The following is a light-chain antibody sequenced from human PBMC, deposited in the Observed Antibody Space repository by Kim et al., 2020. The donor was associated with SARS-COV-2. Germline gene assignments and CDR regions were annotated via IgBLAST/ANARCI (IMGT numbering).Light chain of an antibody. CDR1: SLRGFY. V-gene: IGLV3-19*01. CDR3: NCRDNG. Sequence: PAVPVALGQTVRITCQGDSLRGFYASWYQQKSRQAPVLVFYGRSNRPSGIPDRFSGSSSGDTASLTITGAQAEDEADYYCNCRDNGFGGGTQLTVL. J-gene: IGLJ2*01. CDR2: GRS.